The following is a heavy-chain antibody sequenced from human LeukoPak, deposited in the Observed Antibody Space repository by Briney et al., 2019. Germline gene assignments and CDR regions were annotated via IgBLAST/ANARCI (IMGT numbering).Heavy chain of an antibody. CDR1: GYTLTELS. CDR2: FDPEDGET. Sequence: GASVKVSCKVSGYTLTELSMHWVRQAPGKGLEWMGGFDPEDGETIYAQKFQGRVTMTEDTSTDTAYMELSSLRSEDTAVYYCATLTYYCGSGSVAGDYWGQGTLVTVSS. CDR3: ATLTYYCGSGSVAGDY. J-gene: IGHJ4*02. V-gene: IGHV1-24*01. D-gene: IGHD3-10*01.